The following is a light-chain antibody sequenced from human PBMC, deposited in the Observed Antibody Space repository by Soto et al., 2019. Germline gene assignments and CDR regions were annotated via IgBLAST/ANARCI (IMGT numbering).Light chain of an antibody. Sequence: QSVLTQPASVSGSPGQSITLSCNGTTSDVGAYNYVSWYQQHPGKAPKLIIYDVSDRPSGVSNRFSGSKSGNTASLTISGLQADDEADYYCSSFTRSNTYVFGTGTKVTVL. J-gene: IGLJ1*01. CDR3: SSFTRSNTYV. CDR1: TSDVGAYNY. CDR2: DVS. V-gene: IGLV2-14*03.